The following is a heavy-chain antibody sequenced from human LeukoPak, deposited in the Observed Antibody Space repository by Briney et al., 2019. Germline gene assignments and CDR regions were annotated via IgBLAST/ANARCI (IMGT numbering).Heavy chain of an antibody. CDR3: ARSYYYDSSGYPLAGMDV. D-gene: IGHD3-22*01. CDR2: FIPIFGTA. Sequence: SVKVSCKPPGGTFSSYAISWVRRAHGQGLEGMDGFIPIFGTANYAQKFQGRVTITADESTSTANMELSSLRSEDTAVYYCARSYYYDSSGYPLAGMDVWGQGTTVTVSS. V-gene: IGHV1-69*13. J-gene: IGHJ6*02. CDR1: GGTFSSYA.